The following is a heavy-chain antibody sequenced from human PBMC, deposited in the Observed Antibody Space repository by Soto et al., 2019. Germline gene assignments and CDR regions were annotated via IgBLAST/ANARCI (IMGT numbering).Heavy chain of an antibody. D-gene: IGHD3-16*01. CDR2: INSDGSST. CDR1: GFMFSSYW. Sequence: PGGSLRLSCAASGFMFSSYWMHWVRQAPGKGLEWVSRINSDGSSTSYADSVKGRFTISRDNAQNILYLQMNSLRAEDTAVYYCASLVITFGGSDAYYGMDVWGQGTTVTVSS. V-gene: IGHV3-74*01. CDR3: ASLVITFGGSDAYYGMDV. J-gene: IGHJ6*02.